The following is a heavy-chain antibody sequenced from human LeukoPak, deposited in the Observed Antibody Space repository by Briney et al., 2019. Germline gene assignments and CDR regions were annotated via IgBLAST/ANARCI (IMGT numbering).Heavy chain of an antibody. V-gene: IGHV3-20*04. CDR3: ARQCYYGSGSYSDY. D-gene: IGHD3-10*01. CDR2: INWHGDRT. CDR1: GLTFEDYG. J-gene: IGHJ4*02. Sequence: GGSLRLSCAASGLTFEDYGMSWVRQAPGKGLEGVSGINWHGDRTGYADSVKGRFTISRDNGKNSLYLQLNSLRAEDTALYYCARQCYYGSGSYSDYWGQGTLVTVSS.